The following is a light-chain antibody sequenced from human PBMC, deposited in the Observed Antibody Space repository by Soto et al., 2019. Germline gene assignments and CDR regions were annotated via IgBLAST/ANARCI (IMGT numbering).Light chain of an antibody. J-gene: IGKJ1*01. V-gene: IGKV3-15*01. CDR1: HSVGSN. CDR3: QQDDILLWT. Sequence: VRTQTPATLSACPGAGATLSCRSGHSVGSNLAWYQQKPGQAPRLLIYGASRRATGFPARFSGSGSGTDFTLTITSLQSEDFAVYYCQQDDILLWTFGQGTNV. CDR2: GAS.